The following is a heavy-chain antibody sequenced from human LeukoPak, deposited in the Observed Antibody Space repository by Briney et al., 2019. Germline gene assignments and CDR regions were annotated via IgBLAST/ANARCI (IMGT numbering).Heavy chain of an antibody. CDR1: GFILSTYW. Sequence: GGSLRLSCEVSGFILSTYWMSWVRQAPGKGLEWVACIKEDGSEKYYVNSVKGRFTISRDNVKNSIYLQMNSRRDEDTAVYYCVRDGRWPLVGDYWGQGTLVAVSS. V-gene: IGHV3-7*01. J-gene: IGHJ4*02. CDR2: IKEDGSEK. CDR3: VRDGRWPLVGDY. D-gene: IGHD4-23*01.